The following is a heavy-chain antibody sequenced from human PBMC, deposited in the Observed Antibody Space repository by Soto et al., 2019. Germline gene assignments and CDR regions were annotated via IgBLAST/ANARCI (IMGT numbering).Heavy chain of an antibody. CDR2: IYYSGNT. Sequence: QLQLQESGPGLVKPSETLSLTCSVSSASLSSSTYYWSWIRQPPGRGPEWIGSIYYSGNTYYKPSLKSRVSISIDTSRNPFSLKLTSVTAADPGVYYCASSSPFHYWGPGILVTVSS. J-gene: IGHJ4*02. D-gene: IGHD6-6*01. CDR3: ASSSPFHY. V-gene: IGHV4-39*01. CDR1: SASLSSSTYY.